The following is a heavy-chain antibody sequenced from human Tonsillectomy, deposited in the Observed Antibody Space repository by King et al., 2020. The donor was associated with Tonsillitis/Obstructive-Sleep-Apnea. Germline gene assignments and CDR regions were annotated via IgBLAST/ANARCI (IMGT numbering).Heavy chain of an antibody. CDR3: ARAAVSSGYYSLYYYYYVDV. D-gene: IGHD3-22*01. CDR2: IYYSGST. CDR1: GGSISSYY. Sequence: QLQESGPGLVKPSETLSLTCTVSGGSISSYYWSWIRQPPGKGLEWIGYIYYSGSTNYNPSLKSRVTISLDTSKNQFSLKLSSVTAADTAVYYCARAAVSSGYYSLYYYYYVDVWGKGTTVTVSS. V-gene: IGHV4-59*08. J-gene: IGHJ6*03.